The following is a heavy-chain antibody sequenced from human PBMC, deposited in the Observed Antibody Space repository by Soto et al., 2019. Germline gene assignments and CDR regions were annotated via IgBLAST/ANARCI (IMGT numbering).Heavy chain of an antibody. CDR2: ISSSGDSA. D-gene: IGHD4-17*01. V-gene: IGHV3-23*01. Sequence: XGSLRLSCAASGFFFSTYAMNWVRQAPGKGLEWVSAISSSGDSAYYAESVRGRFTISRDNSINTLYLQMRSLRPEDTAVYFCAHPRGYGVFDAVDIWGQGTMVTVPS. CDR3: AHPRGYGVFDAVDI. CDR1: GFFFSTYA. J-gene: IGHJ3*02.